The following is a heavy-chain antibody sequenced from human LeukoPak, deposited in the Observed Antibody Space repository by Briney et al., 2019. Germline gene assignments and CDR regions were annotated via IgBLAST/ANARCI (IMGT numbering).Heavy chain of an antibody. J-gene: IGHJ3*02. CDR2: IKQDGSEI. CDR1: GFTFSSYW. Sequence: PGGSLRLSCAASGFTFSSYWISWVRQAPGKGLEWVANIKQDGSEIYYVDSVKGRFTISRDNGKNTLYLQMNNLRAEDTAVYYCARISGAGGTTFDIWGQGTMVTVSS. V-gene: IGHV3-7*02. CDR3: ARISGAGGTTFDI. D-gene: IGHD1-26*01.